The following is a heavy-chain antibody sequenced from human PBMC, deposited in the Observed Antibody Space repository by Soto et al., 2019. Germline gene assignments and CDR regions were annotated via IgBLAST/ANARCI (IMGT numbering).Heavy chain of an antibody. CDR3: ATRVESSSWYSSYWYFDL. V-gene: IGHV1-3*01. D-gene: IGHD6-13*01. Sequence: ASVKVSCKASGYTFTSYAMHWVRQAPGQRLEWMGWINAGNGNTKYSQKFQGRVTMTEDTSTDTAYMELSSLRSEDTAVYYCATRVESSSWYSSYWYFDLWGRGTLVTVSS. CDR2: INAGNGNT. J-gene: IGHJ2*01. CDR1: GYTFTSYA.